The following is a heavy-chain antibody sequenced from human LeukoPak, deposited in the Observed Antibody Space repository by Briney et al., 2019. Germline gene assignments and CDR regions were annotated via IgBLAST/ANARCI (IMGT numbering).Heavy chain of an antibody. D-gene: IGHD5-24*01. J-gene: IGHJ4*02. Sequence: PSETLSLTCSVSGGSISTTIYYWGWIRQPPGKGLEWIGSIYYTGRTYYNPSLKSRVTMSVDTSKNQFSLKLSSVTAADTAVYYCVEMATRWYFDHWGQGTRATVSS. CDR2: IYYTGRT. CDR3: VEMATRWYFDH. CDR1: GGSISTTIYY. V-gene: IGHV4-39*01.